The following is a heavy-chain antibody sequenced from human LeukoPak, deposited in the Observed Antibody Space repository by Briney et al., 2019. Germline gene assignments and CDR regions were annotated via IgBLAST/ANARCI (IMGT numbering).Heavy chain of an antibody. CDR2: ISYDGSNK. CDR1: GFTFSSYA. CDR3: TTTGYSSSWYGAFDI. J-gene: IGHJ3*02. Sequence: PGGSLRLSCAASGFTFSSYAMHWVRQAPGKGLEWVAVISYDGSNKYYADSVKGRFTISRDNSKNTLYLQMNSLRAEDTAVYYCTTTGYSSSWYGAFDIWGQGTMVTVSS. V-gene: IGHV3-30-3*01. D-gene: IGHD6-13*01.